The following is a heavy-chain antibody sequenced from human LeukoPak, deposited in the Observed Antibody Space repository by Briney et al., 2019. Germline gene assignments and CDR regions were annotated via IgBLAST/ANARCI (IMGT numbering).Heavy chain of an antibody. Sequence: SETLSLTCAVYGGSFSGYYWSWIRQPPGKGLEWIGEINHSGSTNYNPSLKSRVTISVDTSKNQFSLKLSSVTAADTAVYYCVREAATDYYDSSGYYRQTEVFDAWGQGTMVTVSS. V-gene: IGHV4-34*01. CDR2: INHSGST. CDR1: GGSFSGYY. CDR3: VREAATDYYDSSGYYRQTEVFDA. D-gene: IGHD3-22*01. J-gene: IGHJ3*01.